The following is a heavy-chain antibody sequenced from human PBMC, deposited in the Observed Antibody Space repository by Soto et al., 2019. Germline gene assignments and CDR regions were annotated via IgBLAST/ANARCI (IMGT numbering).Heavy chain of an antibody. Sequence: SETLSLTCTVSGGSISSYYWSWIRQPPGKGLEWIGYIYYSGSTNYNPSLKSRVTISVDTSKNQFSLKLSSVTAADTAVYYCARAGGGLPYVDYWGQGSLVTVSS. CDR1: GGSISSYY. CDR2: IYYSGST. CDR3: ARAGGGLPYVDY. J-gene: IGHJ4*02. D-gene: IGHD3-16*01. V-gene: IGHV4-59*01.